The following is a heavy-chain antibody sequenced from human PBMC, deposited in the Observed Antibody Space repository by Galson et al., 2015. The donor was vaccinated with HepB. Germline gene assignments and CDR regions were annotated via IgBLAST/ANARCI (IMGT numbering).Heavy chain of an antibody. Sequence: SLRLSCAASGFTFGSYSMNWVRQAPGKGLEWVSSISSSSSYIYYADSVKGRFTISRDNAKNSLYLQMNSLRAEDTAVYYCARDGPELAAAGAFDIWGQGTMVTVSS. V-gene: IGHV3-21*01. CDR1: GFTFGSYS. CDR2: ISSSSSYI. J-gene: IGHJ3*02. D-gene: IGHD6-13*01. CDR3: ARDGPELAAAGAFDI.